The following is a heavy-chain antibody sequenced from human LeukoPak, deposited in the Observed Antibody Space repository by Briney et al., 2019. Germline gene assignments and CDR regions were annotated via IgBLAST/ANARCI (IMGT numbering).Heavy chain of an antibody. D-gene: IGHD3-22*01. CDR2: ISSSGDFT. J-gene: IGHJ4*02. V-gene: IGHV3-23*01. CDR3: AKDRPNYYESNGHYYRRDGDY. CDR1: GFTFNIYS. Sequence: GGSLRLSCAASGFTFNIYSMSWVRQAPGKGLEWVSSISSSGDFTVYAGSVKGRFTISRDNSKNTLYLQMNSLRAEDTAIYYCAKDRPNYYESNGHYYRRDGDYWGQGTLVTVFS.